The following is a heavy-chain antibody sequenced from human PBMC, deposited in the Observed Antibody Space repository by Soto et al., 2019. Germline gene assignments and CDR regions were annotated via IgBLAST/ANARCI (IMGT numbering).Heavy chain of an antibody. CDR3: ARNGDSSDYRGWFGP. Sequence: EVQLVESGGGLVQPGGSLRLSCAASGFTVSSNYMSWVRQAPGKGLEWVSVIYSGGTTYYADSVKGRFTISRDNSKNTLDHQMNSLRAEDTAVYYCARNGDSSDYRGWFGPWGQGTLVTVSS. V-gene: IGHV3-66*01. D-gene: IGHD3-22*01. J-gene: IGHJ5*02. CDR2: IYSGGTT. CDR1: GFTVSSNY.